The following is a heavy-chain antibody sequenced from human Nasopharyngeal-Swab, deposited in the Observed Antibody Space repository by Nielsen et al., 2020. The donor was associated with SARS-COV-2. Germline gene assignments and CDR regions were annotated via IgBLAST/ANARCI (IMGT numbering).Heavy chain of an antibody. Sequence: WVRQAPGQRLEWMGWINAGNGNTKYSQKFQGRVTITRGTSASTAYMELSSLRSDDTAVYYCARAMTMVVTIPAYWGQGTLVTVSS. V-gene: IGHV1-3*01. J-gene: IGHJ4*02. CDR3: ARAMTMVVTIPAY. D-gene: IGHD4/OR15-4a*01. CDR2: INAGNGNT.